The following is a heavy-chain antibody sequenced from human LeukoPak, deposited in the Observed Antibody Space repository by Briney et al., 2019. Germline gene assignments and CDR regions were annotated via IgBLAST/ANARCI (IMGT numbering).Heavy chain of an antibody. J-gene: IGHJ4*02. Sequence: SETLSLTCTVSGGSISTYYWSWIRQPAEKGLEWIGRVSTSGTTQYNPSFKSRVTMSVDTSSNQFSLKLSSVTAADTAVYYCVRGSYYDTLTGYYRGSFDSWGQGTLVTVSS. CDR1: GGSISTYY. CDR2: VSTSGTT. D-gene: IGHD3-9*01. CDR3: VRGSYYDTLTGYYRGSFDS. V-gene: IGHV4-4*07.